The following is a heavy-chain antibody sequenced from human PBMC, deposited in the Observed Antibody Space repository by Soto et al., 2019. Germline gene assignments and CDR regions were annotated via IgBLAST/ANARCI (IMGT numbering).Heavy chain of an antibody. D-gene: IGHD4-4*01. CDR3: ARVANDYSNYGGEIVDYYYYYYMDV. Sequence: SETLSLTCTVSGGSIRSGGYYWSWIRQHPGKGLEWIGYIYYSGSTYYNPSLKSRVTISVDTSKNQFSLKLSSVTAADTAVYYCARVANDYSNYGGEIVDYYYYYYMDVRGKGTTVTVSS. V-gene: IGHV4-31*03. CDR1: GGSIRSGGYY. CDR2: IYYSGST. J-gene: IGHJ6*03.